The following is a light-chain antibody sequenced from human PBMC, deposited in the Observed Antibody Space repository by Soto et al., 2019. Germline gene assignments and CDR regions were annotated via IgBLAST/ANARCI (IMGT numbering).Light chain of an antibody. V-gene: IGKV1-5*01. CDR3: QQSYSQWT. CDR2: VAS. J-gene: IGKJ1*01. Sequence: TQNYQSPSTPSGSVGDKVTNTCRASQTISSWLAWYQQKPGEAPKLLIYVASSLQSGVPSRFSGSGSGTDFTFTISSLQPEDFATYYCQQSYSQWTFGQGTKVEI. CDR1: QTISSW.